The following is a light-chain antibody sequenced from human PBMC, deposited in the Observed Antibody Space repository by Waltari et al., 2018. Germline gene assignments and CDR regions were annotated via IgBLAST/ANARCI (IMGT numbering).Light chain of an antibody. V-gene: IGKV3-20*01. CDR3: QHHFRLPAT. CDR2: GAS. Sequence: EIVLTQSPGTLSLSPGERATLSCRASQSVSRTLAWYQQKPGQAPRLLIYGASTRATGIPDRFSGSGSGTDFSLTISGLEPEDSAVYYCQHHFRLPATFGQGTKVEIK. J-gene: IGKJ1*01. CDR1: QSVSRT.